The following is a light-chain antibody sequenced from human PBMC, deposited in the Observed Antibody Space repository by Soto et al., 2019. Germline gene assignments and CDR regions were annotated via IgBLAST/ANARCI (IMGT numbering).Light chain of an antibody. CDR1: QSVSSN. V-gene: IGKV3-20*01. Sequence: EIVLTQSPGTLALSPGERATLSCRASQSVSSNLAWYQLKPGQAPRLLIYGASTRATGIPARFSGSGSGTDFTLTISRLEPEDFAVYYCQQYGSSGTFGQGTKVDIK. CDR2: GAS. J-gene: IGKJ1*01. CDR3: QQYGSSGT.